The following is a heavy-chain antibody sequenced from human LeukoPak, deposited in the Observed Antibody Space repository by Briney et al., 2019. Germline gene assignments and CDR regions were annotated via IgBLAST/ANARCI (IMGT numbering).Heavy chain of an antibody. J-gene: IGHJ4*02. CDR3: ARVRGYFDY. V-gene: IGHV1-3*01. D-gene: IGHD2-15*01. Sequence: ASVKVSCKASGYTFTNFAMHWVRQAPGQRLEWMGWINVGNDDTKYSQKFQGRVTITRDTSASTAYMELSSLRSEDTAVYYCARVRGYFDYWGQGTLVTVSS. CDR1: GYTFTNFA. CDR2: INVGNDDT.